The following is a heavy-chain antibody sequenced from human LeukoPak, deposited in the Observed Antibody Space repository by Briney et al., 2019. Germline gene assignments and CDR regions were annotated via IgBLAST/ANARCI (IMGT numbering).Heavy chain of an antibody. Sequence: SETLSLTCTVSGYSISSGYYWGWIRQPPGKGLEWIGSIYHSGSTYYHPSLKSRVTISVDTSKNQFSLKLSSVTAADTAVYYCAAGSYSFYYMGVWGKGTTVIISS. CDR3: AAGSYSFYYMGV. J-gene: IGHJ6*03. CDR1: GYSISSGYY. D-gene: IGHD3-10*01. CDR2: IYHSGST. V-gene: IGHV4-38-2*02.